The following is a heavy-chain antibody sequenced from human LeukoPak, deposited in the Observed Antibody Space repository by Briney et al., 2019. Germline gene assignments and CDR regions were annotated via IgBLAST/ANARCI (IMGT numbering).Heavy chain of an antibody. J-gene: IGHJ6*03. CDR3: ARVMEYYFYYMDV. CDR2: IKQDGSEK. V-gene: IGHV3-7*01. D-gene: IGHD1-1*01. Sequence: PGGSLRLSCAASGFTFSSYCMNWVRQAPGKGLEWVANIKQDGSEKYYVDSVKGRFTISRDNAKNSLYLQMNSLRAEDTGVYYCARVMEYYFYYMDVWGKGTTVTISS. CDR1: GFTFSSYC.